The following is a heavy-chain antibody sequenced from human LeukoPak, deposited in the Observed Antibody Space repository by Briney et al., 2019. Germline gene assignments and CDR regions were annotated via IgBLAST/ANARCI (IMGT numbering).Heavy chain of an antibody. Sequence: GGSLRLSCAASGFTFSGYEMNWVRQAPGKGLEWVSYISNNGGTISYADSVKGRFTISRDNAKNSLFLQMNSLRAEDTAVYYCARDAYTYGMVFGYWGQGTLVTVSS. CDR1: GFTFSGYE. V-gene: IGHV3-48*03. CDR3: ARDAYTYGMVFGY. D-gene: IGHD5-18*01. CDR2: ISNNGGTI. J-gene: IGHJ4*02.